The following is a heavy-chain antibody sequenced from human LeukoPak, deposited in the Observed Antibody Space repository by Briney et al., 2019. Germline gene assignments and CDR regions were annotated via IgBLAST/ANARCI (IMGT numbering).Heavy chain of an antibody. V-gene: IGHV3-7*01. J-gene: IGHJ4*02. Sequence: GGSLRLSYAATGFTFSSYAMTWVRQAPGKALEWVANIKQDGSEKYYVDSVKGRFTISRDNAKNSLYLQMNSLRAEDTAVYYCARGVGYFDWFTTLYFDYWGQGTLVTVSS. CDR2: IKQDGSEK. CDR1: GFTFSSYA. CDR3: ARGVGYFDWFTTLYFDY. D-gene: IGHD3-9*01.